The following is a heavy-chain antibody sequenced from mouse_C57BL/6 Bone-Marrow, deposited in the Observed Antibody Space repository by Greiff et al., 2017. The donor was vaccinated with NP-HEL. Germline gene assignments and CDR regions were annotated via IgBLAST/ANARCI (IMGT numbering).Heavy chain of an antibody. CDR1: GYAFSSSW. CDR2: IYPGDGDT. D-gene: IGHD1-1*01. Sequence: VQLQQSGPELVKPGASVKISCEASGYAFSSSWMNWVKQRPGKGLEWIGRIYPGDGDTNYNGKFKGKATLTADKSSSTAYMQLSSLTSEDSAVYFCARREVYYYGSSSHWYFDVWGTGTTVTVSS. CDR3: ARREVYYYGSSSHWYFDV. J-gene: IGHJ1*03. V-gene: IGHV1-82*01.